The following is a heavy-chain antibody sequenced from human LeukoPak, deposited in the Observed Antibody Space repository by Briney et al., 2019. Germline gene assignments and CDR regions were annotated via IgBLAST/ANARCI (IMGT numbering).Heavy chain of an antibody. Sequence: GGSLRLSCAASGFTFSNYAVHWVRQAPGKGLEWVAVISYDGSNKYYADSVKGRFTISRDSSKNTLYLQMNSPRAEDTAVYYCARGRTGIYDVFDVWGQGTMVTVSS. V-gene: IGHV3-30-3*01. CDR1: GFTFSNYA. CDR2: ISYDGSNK. J-gene: IGHJ3*01. D-gene: IGHD5/OR15-5a*01. CDR3: ARGRTGIYDVFDV.